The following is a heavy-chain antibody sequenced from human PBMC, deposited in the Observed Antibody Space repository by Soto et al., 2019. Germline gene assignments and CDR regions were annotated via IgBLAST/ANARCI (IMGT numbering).Heavy chain of an antibody. Sequence: GGSLRLSCVASGVTFSSFAMSWVRQAPGRGLEWVSTISGSGGSTYYADSVKGRLTISRDNSKNTLSLHINSLRAEDTAVYYCAKAETYDFWSGLHFDYWGQGTLVTVSS. CDR3: AKAETYDFWSGLHFDY. CDR2: ISGSGGST. J-gene: IGHJ4*02. D-gene: IGHD3-3*01. V-gene: IGHV3-23*01. CDR1: GVTFSSFA.